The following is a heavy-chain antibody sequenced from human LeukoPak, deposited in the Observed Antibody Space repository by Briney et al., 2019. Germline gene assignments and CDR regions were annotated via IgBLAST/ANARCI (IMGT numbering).Heavy chain of an antibody. CDR3: ARVPKGSSGYDF. CDR1: GLTFSSYA. J-gene: IGHJ4*02. Sequence: GGSLRLSCAASGLTFSSYAMHWVRQAPGKGLEYVSAISSNGGSTYYANSVKGRFTISRDNSKNTLYLQMGSLRAEDMAVYYCARVPKGSSGYDFWGQGTLVTVSS. CDR2: ISSNGGST. D-gene: IGHD5-12*01. V-gene: IGHV3-64*01.